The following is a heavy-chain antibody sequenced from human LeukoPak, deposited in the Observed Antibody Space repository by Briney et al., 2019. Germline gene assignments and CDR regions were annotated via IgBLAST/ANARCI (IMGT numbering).Heavy chain of an antibody. CDR1: GGSISSDSSF. Sequence: SETLSLTCTVSGGSISSDSSFWGWIRQPPGKGLEWIGSVYYSGSTYYNPPLKSRVTISLDTSKNQFSLQLSSATAADTAVYYCARRPSTCTGTSRYNYYFDYWGQGTLVTVSS. V-gene: IGHV4-39*01. J-gene: IGHJ4*02. CDR2: VYYSGST. CDR3: ARRPSTCTGTSRYNYYFDY. D-gene: IGHD2-2*02.